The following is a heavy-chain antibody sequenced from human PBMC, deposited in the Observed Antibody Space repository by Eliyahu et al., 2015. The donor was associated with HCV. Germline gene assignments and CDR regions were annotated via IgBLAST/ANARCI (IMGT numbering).Heavy chain of an antibody. Sequence: QVQLVQSGAEVKKPGASVKVSCKASGYTFTSYYMPWVRQAPGQGLEWMGIINPSGGSTSYAQKFQGRVTMTRDTSTSTVYMELSSLRSEDTAVYYCARGSGYCSSTSCYRYYYMDVWGKGTTVTVSS. CDR2: INPSGGST. V-gene: IGHV1-46*03. J-gene: IGHJ6*03. CDR3: ARGSGYCSSTSCYRYYYMDV. D-gene: IGHD2-2*02. CDR1: GYTFTSYY.